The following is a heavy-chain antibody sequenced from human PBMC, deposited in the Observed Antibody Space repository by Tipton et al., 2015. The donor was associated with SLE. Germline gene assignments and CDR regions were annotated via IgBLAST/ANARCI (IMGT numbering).Heavy chain of an antibody. CDR3: ARVLWFGEADWYFDL. Sequence: TLSLTCTVSGGSISSGSYYWSWIRQPAGKGLEWIGRIYTSGSTNYNPSLKSRVTISVDTSKNQFSLKLSSVTAADTAVYYCARVLWFGEADWYFDLWGRGTLVTVSS. CDR2: IYTSGST. V-gene: IGHV4-61*02. CDR1: GGSISSGSYY. J-gene: IGHJ2*01. D-gene: IGHD3-10*01.